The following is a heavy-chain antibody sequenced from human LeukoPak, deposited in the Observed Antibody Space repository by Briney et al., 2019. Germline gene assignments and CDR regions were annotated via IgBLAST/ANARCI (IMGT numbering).Heavy chain of an antibody. V-gene: IGHV3-30*18. CDR1: GFTFTNYG. CDR3: AKDLKPTPYYYYYGLDV. CDR2: ISSDGSKE. Sequence: PGRSLRLSCAASGFTFTNYGIHWVRLAPGKGLEWVAVISSDGSKEYYEDSVKGRFTISRDNSDNTLYLQMNSLRPEDTAVYYCAKDLKPTPYYYYYGLDVWGQGTTVTVSS. J-gene: IGHJ6*02.